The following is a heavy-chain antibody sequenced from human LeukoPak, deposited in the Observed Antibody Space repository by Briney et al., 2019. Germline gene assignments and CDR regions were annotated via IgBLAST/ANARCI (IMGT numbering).Heavy chain of an antibody. CDR2: ISYDGSNK. J-gene: IGHJ4*02. CDR3: ARISMGGLDY. D-gene: IGHD3-16*01. Sequence: PGGSLRLSCAASGFTFSNYVMHWVRQAPGKGLEWVAVISYDGSNKYYADSVKVTITRDNSKDTLYLQMNSLSPEDTAVYYCARISMGGLDYWGQGTLITVSS. V-gene: IGHV3-30*03. CDR1: GFTFSNYV.